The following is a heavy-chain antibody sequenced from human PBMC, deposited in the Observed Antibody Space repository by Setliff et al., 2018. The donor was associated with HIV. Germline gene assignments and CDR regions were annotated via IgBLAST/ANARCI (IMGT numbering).Heavy chain of an antibody. Sequence: GASVKVSCKASGYSFTAYYMHWLRQAPGQGLEWMGRVNPNSGVTNFAQKFQGRVTMTRDTSISTAYMELSSLRSDDTAVYYCAREVFPQGIVVVFDAFDIWGQGTMVTVSS. CDR2: VNPNSGVT. J-gene: IGHJ3*02. V-gene: IGHV1-2*06. CDR3: AREVFPQGIVVVFDAFDI. CDR1: GYSFTAYY. D-gene: IGHD3-22*01.